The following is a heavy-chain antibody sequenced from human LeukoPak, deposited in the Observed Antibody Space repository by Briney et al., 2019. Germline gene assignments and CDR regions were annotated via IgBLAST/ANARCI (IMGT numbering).Heavy chain of an antibody. CDR2: ISYDGSNK. J-gene: IGHJ4*02. D-gene: IGHD4-17*01. V-gene: IGHV3-30-3*01. Sequence: GGSLRLSCVASGFTFSSYAMHWVRQAPGKGLEWVAVISYDGSNKYYADSVKGRFTISRDNSKNTLYLQMNSLRAEDTAVYYCARVASYGDYDDYWGQGTLVTVSS. CDR1: GFTFSSYA. CDR3: ARVASYGDYDDY.